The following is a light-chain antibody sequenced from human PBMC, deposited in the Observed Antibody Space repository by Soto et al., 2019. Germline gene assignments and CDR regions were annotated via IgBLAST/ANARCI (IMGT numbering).Light chain of an antibody. V-gene: IGKV1-5*01. CDR3: QQYNSSPLT. CDR1: QSISSG. Sequence: DIQMTQSPSTLSASVGDRVTITCRASQSISSGLAWYQQKPGKAPKLLIYDASSLESGVQSRFSGSGSGTEFTLTISSLQPDNFGTYYCQQYNSSPLTFGGGTKVEIK. J-gene: IGKJ4*01. CDR2: DAS.